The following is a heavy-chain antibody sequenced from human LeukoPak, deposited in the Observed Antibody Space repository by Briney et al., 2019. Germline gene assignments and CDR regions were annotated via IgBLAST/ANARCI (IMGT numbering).Heavy chain of an antibody. Sequence: IPSETLSLTCTVSGGSISSSSYYWGWIRQPPGKGLEWIGSIYYSGSTNYNPSLKSRVTISVDTSKNQFSLKLSSVTAADTAVYYCARLLPLAARLPPWGQGTLVTVSS. J-gene: IGHJ5*02. V-gene: IGHV4-39*07. CDR2: IYYSGST. CDR1: GGSISSSSYY. CDR3: ARLLPLAARLPP. D-gene: IGHD6-6*01.